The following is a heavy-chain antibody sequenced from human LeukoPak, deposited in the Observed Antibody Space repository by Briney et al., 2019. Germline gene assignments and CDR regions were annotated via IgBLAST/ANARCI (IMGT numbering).Heavy chain of an antibody. J-gene: IGHJ3*02. D-gene: IGHD1-14*01. CDR1: GYTFTSYD. CDR2: MNPNSGNT. Sequence: ASVKVSCKASGYTFTSYDINWVRQATGQGLEWMGWMNPNSGNTGYAQKFQGRVTMTRDTSISTAYMELSRLRSDDTAVHYCARVARTDAFDIWGQGTMVTVSS. CDR3: ARVARTDAFDI. V-gene: IGHV1-8*02.